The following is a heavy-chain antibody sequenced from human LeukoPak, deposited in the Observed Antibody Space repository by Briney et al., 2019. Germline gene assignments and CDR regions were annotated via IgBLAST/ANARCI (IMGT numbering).Heavy chain of an antibody. V-gene: IGHV3-23*01. CDR3: AKDVRRAEYCSATTCYTSSFDY. CDR2: ISISGSNT. Sequence: GGSLRLSCAASGFIFTNYAMSWVRQAPGKGLEWVSAISISGSNTYYADSVKGRFTISRDNSKDTLSLQMNTLRAEDTAVYYCAKDVRRAEYCSATTCYTSSFDYWGQGTLVTVSS. CDR1: GFIFTNYA. J-gene: IGHJ4*02. D-gene: IGHD2-2*02.